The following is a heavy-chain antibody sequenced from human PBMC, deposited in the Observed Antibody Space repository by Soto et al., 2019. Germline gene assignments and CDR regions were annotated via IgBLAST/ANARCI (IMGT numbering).Heavy chain of an antibody. CDR3: ARDHYYGSGSYYLGGY. V-gene: IGHV3-33*01. Sequence: QVQLVESGGGVVQPGRSLRLSCAASGFTFSSYGMHWVRQAPGKGLEWVAVIWYDGSNKYYADSVMGRFTISRDNSKNTLYLQMNSLRAEDTAVYYCARDHYYGSGSYYLGGYWGQGTLVTVSS. J-gene: IGHJ4*02. D-gene: IGHD3-10*01. CDR2: IWYDGSNK. CDR1: GFTFSSYG.